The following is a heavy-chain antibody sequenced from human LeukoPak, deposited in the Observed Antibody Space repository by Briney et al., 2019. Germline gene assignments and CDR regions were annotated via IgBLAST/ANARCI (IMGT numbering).Heavy chain of an antibody. CDR2: IYYTGST. V-gene: IGHV4-39*01. CDR3: ARRWGNIVGVTYEY. CDR1: GSSITSVSPY. D-gene: IGHD3-16*01. Sequence: PSETLSLTCTISGSSITSVSPYWGWIRQPPGKGLEWIGDIYYTGSTYYSPSLRSRVTMSVHTSENQFSLRLNSVTAVDTAVYYCARRWGNIVGVTYEYWGQGTLVTVSS. J-gene: IGHJ4*02.